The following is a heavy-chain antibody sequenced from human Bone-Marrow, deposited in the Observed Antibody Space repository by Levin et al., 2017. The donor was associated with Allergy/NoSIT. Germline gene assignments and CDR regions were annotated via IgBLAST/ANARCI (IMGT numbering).Heavy chain of an antibody. D-gene: IGHD3-16*01. J-gene: IGHJ4*02. CDR2: IKPDGSDK. CDR3: ARTLYYDAANYAHGELDT. V-gene: IGHV3-7*04. Sequence: GGSLRLSCTASGFTFSSYWMTWVRQAPGKGLEWVANIKPDGSDKYYVESVKGRFSISRDNAKNSIYLQMNSLRVDDTAVYYCARTLYYDAANYAHGELDTWGEGTLVTVSS. CDR1: GFTFSSYW.